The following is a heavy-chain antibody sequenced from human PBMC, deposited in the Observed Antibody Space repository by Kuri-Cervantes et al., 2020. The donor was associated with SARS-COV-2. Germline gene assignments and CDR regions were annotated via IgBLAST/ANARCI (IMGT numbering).Heavy chain of an antibody. CDR2: ISFDGSNE. J-gene: IGHJ6*02. CDR3: ARDGDSSSWHYYYGMDV. CDR1: KFTFSSYA. D-gene: IGHD6-13*01. V-gene: IGHV3-30-3*01. Sequence: GESLKISCAASKFTFSSYAMDWVRQAPGKGLEWVAVISFDGSNEYYADSVKGRFTISRDNSKNTLYLQMNSLRAEDTSVYYCARDGDSSSWHYYYGMDVWGQGTTVTVSS.